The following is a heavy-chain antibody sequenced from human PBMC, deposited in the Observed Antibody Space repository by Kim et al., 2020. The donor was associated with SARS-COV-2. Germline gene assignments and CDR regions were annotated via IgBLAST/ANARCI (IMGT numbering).Heavy chain of an antibody. Sequence: GGSLRLSCAASGFTVSSNYMSWVRQAPGKGLEWVSVIYSGGSTYYADSVKGRFTISRDNSKNTLYLQMNSLRAEDTAVYYCARAGYFEKYGMDVWGQGTTVTVSS. D-gene: IGHD3-9*01. J-gene: IGHJ6*02. CDR1: GFTVSSNY. CDR2: IYSGGST. V-gene: IGHV3-66*01. CDR3: ARAGYFEKYGMDV.